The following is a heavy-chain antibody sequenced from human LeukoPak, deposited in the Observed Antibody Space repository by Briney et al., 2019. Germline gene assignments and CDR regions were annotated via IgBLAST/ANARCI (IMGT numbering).Heavy chain of an antibody. Sequence: SQTLSLTCAISGDSVSSNSAAWIWIRQSPSRGLEWLGRTYYRSKWYTDYATSVKGRITIRSDTSRNQFSLQLNSVTPEDTAVYYCASKLIAVAGYFDYWGQGTLVTVSS. D-gene: IGHD6-19*01. V-gene: IGHV6-1*01. CDR2: TYYRSKWYT. CDR3: ASKLIAVAGYFDY. CDR1: GDSVSSNSAA. J-gene: IGHJ4*02.